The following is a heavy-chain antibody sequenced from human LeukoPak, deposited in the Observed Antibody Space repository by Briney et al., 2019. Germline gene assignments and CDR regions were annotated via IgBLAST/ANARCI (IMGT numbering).Heavy chain of an antibody. CDR1: GFIFSNYG. Sequence: GGTLRLSCAASGFIFSNYGMSWVRQAPGKGLEWVSVISGSGGSTYCADSVKGRFTISRDNSKNTLYLQMNSLRAEDTAVYYCAKDLGDSSGYYYGNFDYWGQGTLVTVSS. CDR2: ISGSGGST. J-gene: IGHJ4*02. D-gene: IGHD3-22*01. CDR3: AKDLGDSSGYYYGNFDY. V-gene: IGHV3-23*01.